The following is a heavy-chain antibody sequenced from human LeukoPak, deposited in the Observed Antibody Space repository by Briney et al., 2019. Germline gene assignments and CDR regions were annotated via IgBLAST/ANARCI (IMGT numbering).Heavy chain of an antibody. CDR3: AREYTHANYYYGVDV. Sequence: SGRSLRLSCAASGFTFSSYEMNWVRQAPGKGLEWVSYISGSGSTIYYADSVKGRFTISRDNAKNSLSLQMNSLRAEDTAVYYCAREYTHANYYYGVDVWGKGTTVTVSS. CDR1: GFTFSSYE. D-gene: IGHD2-2*01. V-gene: IGHV3-48*03. J-gene: IGHJ6*04. CDR2: ISGSGSTI.